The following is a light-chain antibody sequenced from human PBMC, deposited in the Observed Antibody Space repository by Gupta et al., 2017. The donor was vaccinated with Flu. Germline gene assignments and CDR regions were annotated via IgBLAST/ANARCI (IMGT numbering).Light chain of an antibody. V-gene: IGLV4-69*01. J-gene: IGLJ3*02. Sequence: VKLTCALSSGHSSYAIAWHQQQPEKGPRYLMKLNSDGRHSKGDGIPDRFSGSSSGAERYLTISSLQSEDEADYYCQTWGTGVWVFGGGTKLTVL. CDR1: SGHSSYA. CDR2: LNSDGRH. CDR3: QTWGTGVWV.